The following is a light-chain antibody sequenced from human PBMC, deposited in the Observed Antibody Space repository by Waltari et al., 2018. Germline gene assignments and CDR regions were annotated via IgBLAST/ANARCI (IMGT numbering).Light chain of an antibody. V-gene: IGKV1-33*01. Sequence: QMTQSPSSLSASVGDRITITSQSNQDVINYINWYQQKPGKAPQLLIYDGATLTTGVPSRFSGSGSGTHYTLTINSLQPEDVANYYCQQSEAFGQGTKV. J-gene: IGKJ1*01. CDR1: QDVINY. CDR3: QQSEA. CDR2: DGA.